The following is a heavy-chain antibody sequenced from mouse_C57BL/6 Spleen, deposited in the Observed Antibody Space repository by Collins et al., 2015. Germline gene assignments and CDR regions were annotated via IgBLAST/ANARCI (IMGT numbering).Heavy chain of an antibody. J-gene: IGHJ3*01. CDR3: ARLGDYGWFAY. CDR2: INPDSSTI. V-gene: IGHV4-1*01. Sequence: EVKLLQSGGGLVQPGGSLKLSCAASGIDFSRYWMSWVRRVPGKGLEWIGEINPDSSTINYAPSLKDKFIISRDNAKNTLYLQMSKVRSEDTALYYCARLGDYGWFAYWGQGTLVTVSA. CDR1: GIDFSRYW. D-gene: IGHD2-4*01.